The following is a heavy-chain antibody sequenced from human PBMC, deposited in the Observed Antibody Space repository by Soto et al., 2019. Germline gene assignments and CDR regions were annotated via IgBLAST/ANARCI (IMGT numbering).Heavy chain of an antibody. CDR3: ARCAGDCSSYYFDY. CDR1: GFAFGRYG. CDR2: ISYNGGAT. Sequence: GGSLRLSCAASGFAFGRYGMHWVRQAPGKGLEYVAAISYNGGATFHANSVKDRFTVSRDNSKSTLYLQMGSLRTDDMAVYYCARCAGDCSSYYFDYWGQGALVTAPQ. J-gene: IGHJ4*02. V-gene: IGHV3-64*01. D-gene: IGHD2-21*01.